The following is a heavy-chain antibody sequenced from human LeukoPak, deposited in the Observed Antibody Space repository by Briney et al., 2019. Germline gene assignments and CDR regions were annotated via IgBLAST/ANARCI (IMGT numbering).Heavy chain of an antibody. CDR2: IYPGDSDT. CDR3: ARHFGEYSSGPSVDY. V-gene: IGHV5-51*01. J-gene: IGHJ4*02. CDR1: GYSFTSYW. D-gene: IGHD6-19*01. Sequence: GESLKISCKGSGYSFTSYWIGWVRQMPGKGLEWMGIIYPGDSDTRYSPSFQGQVTISADKTISTAYLQWSSLKASDTAMYYCARHFGEYSSGPSVDYWGQGTLVTVSS.